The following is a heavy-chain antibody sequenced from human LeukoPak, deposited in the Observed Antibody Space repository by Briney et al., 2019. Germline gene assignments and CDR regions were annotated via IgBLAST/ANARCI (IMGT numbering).Heavy chain of an antibody. CDR2: INHSGST. Sequence: PSETLSLTCTVSGGSISSSSYYWSWIRQPPGKGLEWIGEINHSGSTNYNPSLKSRVTISVDTSKNQFSLKLSSVTAADTAVYYCASRRYITMIVVVTPFDIWGQGTMVTVSS. V-gene: IGHV4-39*07. CDR1: GGSISSSSYY. CDR3: ASRRYITMIVVVTPFDI. J-gene: IGHJ3*02. D-gene: IGHD3-22*01.